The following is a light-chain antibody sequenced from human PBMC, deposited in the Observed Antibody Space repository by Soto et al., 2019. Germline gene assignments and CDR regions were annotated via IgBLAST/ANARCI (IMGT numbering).Light chain of an antibody. Sequence: DIHLTQSPSTLSATCGDIVTITCRASQNIRNLLAWYQQKPGKAPKPLIYDASTLKTGVPSRFSGSGSGSEFNFTITGLQPDDFATYFCQQYNTYATFGQGTRLEIK. CDR3: QQYNTYAT. J-gene: IGKJ5*01. CDR1: QNIRNL. V-gene: IGKV1-5*01. CDR2: DAS.